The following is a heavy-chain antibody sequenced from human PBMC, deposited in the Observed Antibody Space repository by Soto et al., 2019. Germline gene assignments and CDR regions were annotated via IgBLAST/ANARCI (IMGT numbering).Heavy chain of an antibody. Sequence: QVELVQSGAELKKPGASVRVSCKASGYTFPMFGIIWVRQTPGQGLEWMGWISGSSGSTEYAEKFRDRVTMTTDTSTNPAYMEVRSLRSDDTAVYYCGRLPNCNYGKCYGYYFDYWGQGTLVTVSS. CDR3: GRLPNCNYGKCYGYYFDY. V-gene: IGHV1-18*01. D-gene: IGHD2-15*01. CDR2: ISGSSGST. J-gene: IGHJ4*02. CDR1: GYTFPMFG.